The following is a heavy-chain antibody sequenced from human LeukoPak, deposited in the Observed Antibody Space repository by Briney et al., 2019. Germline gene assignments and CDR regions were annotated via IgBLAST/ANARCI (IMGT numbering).Heavy chain of an antibody. Sequence: SETLSLTCTVSGGSISSGGYYWSWVRQHPGKGLEWSGYIYYSGSTYYNPSLKSRVTISVDTSKNQFSLKLSSVTAADTAVYYCARDRDYGGNHRWAFDIWGQGTMVTVSS. D-gene: IGHD4-23*01. J-gene: IGHJ3*02. CDR3: ARDRDYGGNHRWAFDI. V-gene: IGHV4-31*03. CDR2: IYYSGST. CDR1: GGSISSGGYY.